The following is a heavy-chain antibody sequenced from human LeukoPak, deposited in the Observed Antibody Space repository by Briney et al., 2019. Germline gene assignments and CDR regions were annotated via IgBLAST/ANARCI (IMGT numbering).Heavy chain of an antibody. Sequence: QPGGSLSLSCAASGFTFSSYSMNWVRQAPGKGLEWGSYISSSSSTIYYADSVKGRFTISRDNAKNSLYLQMNSLRAEDTAVYYCARAPYDSSGYYLPDAFDIWGQGTMVTVSS. CDR3: ARAPYDSSGYYLPDAFDI. CDR1: GFTFSSYS. V-gene: IGHV3-48*01. J-gene: IGHJ3*02. CDR2: ISSSSSTI. D-gene: IGHD3-22*01.